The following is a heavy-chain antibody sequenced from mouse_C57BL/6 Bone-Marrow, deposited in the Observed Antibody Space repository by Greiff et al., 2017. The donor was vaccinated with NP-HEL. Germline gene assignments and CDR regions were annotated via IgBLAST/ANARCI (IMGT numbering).Heavy chain of an antibody. Sequence: QVTLKVCGPGILQPSQTLSLTCSFSGFSLSTFGMGVGWIRQPSGKGLEWLAHIWWDDAKYYNPALKSRPTISKDTSKTQVFLKMANVDTADTATYYYAGIGLYPDYAMDYWGQGTSVTVSS. D-gene: IGHD6-2*01. CDR1: GFSLSTFGMG. CDR3: AGIGLYPDYAMDY. V-gene: IGHV8-8*01. CDR2: IWWDDAK. J-gene: IGHJ4*01.